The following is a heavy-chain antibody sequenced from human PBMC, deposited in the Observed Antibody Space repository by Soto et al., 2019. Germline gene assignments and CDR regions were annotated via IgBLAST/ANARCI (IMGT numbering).Heavy chain of an antibody. D-gene: IGHD3-22*01. V-gene: IGHV5-51*01. CDR3: ARTYYYDSSGYFGDYFDY. CDR2: IYPGESDT. Sequence: GESLKISCKGSGYSFTSYWIGWVRQVPGKGLEWMGIIYPGESDTRYSPTFQGQVTISADKSISTAYLQWSSLKASDTAMYYCARTYYYDSSGYFGDYFDYWGQGPLVTVS. CDR1: GYSFTSYW. J-gene: IGHJ4*02.